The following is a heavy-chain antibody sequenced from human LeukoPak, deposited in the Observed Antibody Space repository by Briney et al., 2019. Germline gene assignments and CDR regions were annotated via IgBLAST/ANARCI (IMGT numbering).Heavy chain of an antibody. CDR1: GFTFSSYA. CDR3: ARFTLDIVVVPAALYYYYYMDV. CDR2: ISGSGGST. J-gene: IGHJ6*03. V-gene: IGHV3-23*01. D-gene: IGHD2-2*01. Sequence: GGSLRLSCAASGFTFSSYAMSWVRQAPGKGLEWVSAISGSGGSTYYADSVKGRFTISRDNPKNTLYLQMNSLRAEDTAVYYCARFTLDIVVVPAALYYYYYMDVWGKGTTVTVSS.